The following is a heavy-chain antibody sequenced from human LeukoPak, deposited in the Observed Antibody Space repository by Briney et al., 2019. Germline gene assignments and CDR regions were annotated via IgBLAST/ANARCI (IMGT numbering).Heavy chain of an antibody. CDR3: ARNFDMKGFDP. CDR2: INSDSGFT. V-gene: IGHV1-2*02. Sequence: ASVKVSCKASGYTFTGYYMNWVRQAPGQGLEWMGWINSDSGFTKYAQKFQGRVTMTRDTSVTTVYMDLTRLTSDDTAVYYCARNFDMKGFDPWGQGTLVTVSS. D-gene: IGHD3-9*01. CDR1: GYTFTGYY. J-gene: IGHJ5*02.